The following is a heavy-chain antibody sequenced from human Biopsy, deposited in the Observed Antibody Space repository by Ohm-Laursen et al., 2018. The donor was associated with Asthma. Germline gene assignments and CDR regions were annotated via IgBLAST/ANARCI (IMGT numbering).Heavy chain of an antibody. J-gene: IGHJ4*02. CDR3: ARHWDWGSFFDY. D-gene: IGHD7-27*01. CDR1: GGSMSSSSYY. CDR2: ISYTGSA. Sequence: SETLSLTCTVSGGSMSSSSYYWGWIRQPPGKGLEWMGGISYTGSAYHNPSRKSRVTISVNTSKNHFSLRLSSVTAADTAVYYCARHWDWGSFFDYWGQGTPVTVSS. V-gene: IGHV4-39*01.